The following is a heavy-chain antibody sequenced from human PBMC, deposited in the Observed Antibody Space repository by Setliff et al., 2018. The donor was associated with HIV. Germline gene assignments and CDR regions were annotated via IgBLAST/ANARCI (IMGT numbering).Heavy chain of an antibody. V-gene: IGHV1-2*02. CDR2: ISPDNANT. J-gene: IGHJ4*02. CDR1: GYTFTDYF. Sequence: ASVKVSCKSSGYTFTDYFMHWVRQAPGQGLEWMGWISPDNANTRISQRFRGSVTMTRDRSINTAYMEFSGLTSDDTTVYYCARQLSNSFDYWGQGTLVTVSS. D-gene: IGHD1-1*01. CDR3: ARQLSNSFDY.